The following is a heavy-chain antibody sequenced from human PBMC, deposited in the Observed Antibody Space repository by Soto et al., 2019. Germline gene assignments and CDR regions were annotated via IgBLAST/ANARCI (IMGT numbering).Heavy chain of an antibody. CDR2: IIPIFGTA. Sequence: QVQLVQSGAEVKKPGSSVKVSCKASGGTFSSYAISWVRQAPGQGLEWMGGIIPIFGTANYAQKFRGRVTITADESTSTAYMELSSLRSEDTAVYYCARLFSSGWYGSFDAFDIWGQGTMVTVSS. J-gene: IGHJ3*02. CDR1: GGTFSSYA. CDR3: ARLFSSGWYGSFDAFDI. D-gene: IGHD6-19*01. V-gene: IGHV1-69*01.